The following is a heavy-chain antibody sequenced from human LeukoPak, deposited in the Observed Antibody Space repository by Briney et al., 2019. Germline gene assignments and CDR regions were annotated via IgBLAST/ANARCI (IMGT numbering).Heavy chain of an antibody. J-gene: IGHJ6*03. D-gene: IGHD3-10*01. CDR2: INPSGGST. V-gene: IGHV1-46*01. CDR1: GYTFTSYY. Sequence: ASVKVSCKASGYTFTSYYMHWARQAPGQGLEWMGIINPSGGSTSYAQKFQGRVTMTRDTSTSTVYMELSSLRSEDTAVYYCARGMVRTIYYYYYMDVWGKGTTVTVSS. CDR3: ARGMVRTIYYYYYMDV.